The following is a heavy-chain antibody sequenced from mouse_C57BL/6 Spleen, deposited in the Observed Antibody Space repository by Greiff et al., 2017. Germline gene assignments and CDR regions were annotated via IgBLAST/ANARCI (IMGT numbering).Heavy chain of an antibody. V-gene: IGHV1-69*01. CDR2: IDPSDSYT. Sequence: QVQLQQPGAELVMPGASVKLSCKASGYTFTSYWMHWVKQRPGQGLEWIGEIDPSDSYTNYNQKFKGKSTLTVDKSSSTAYMQLSSLTSEESAVYHCARRDWDNFDFWGQGTTLTVSS. D-gene: IGHD4-1*01. J-gene: IGHJ2*01. CDR1: GYTFTSYW. CDR3: ARRDWDNFDF.